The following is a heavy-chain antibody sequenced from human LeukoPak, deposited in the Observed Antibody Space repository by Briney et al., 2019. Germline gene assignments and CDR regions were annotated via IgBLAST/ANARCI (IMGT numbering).Heavy chain of an antibody. CDR3: ARDPEGSDIVAAGAFDI. CDR2: IYHSGST. CDR1: GGSISSGGYS. D-gene: IGHD5-12*01. J-gene: IGHJ3*02. Sequence: SETLSLTCAVSGGSISSGGYSWSWIRQPPGKGLEWIGYIYHSGSTYYNPSLKSRVTISVDRSKNQFSLKLSSVTAADTAVYYCARDPEGSDIVAAGAFDIWGQGTMVTVSS. V-gene: IGHV4-30-2*01.